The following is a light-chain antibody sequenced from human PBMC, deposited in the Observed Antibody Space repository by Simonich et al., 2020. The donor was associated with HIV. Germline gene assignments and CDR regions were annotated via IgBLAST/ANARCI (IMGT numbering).Light chain of an antibody. CDR3: QQYGSSPTWT. V-gene: IGKV3-15*01. CDR2: GAS. Sequence: EVVMTQSPATLSVSPGERATLSCRASQSVSSNLAWYQQKPGQAPRLLIYGASTRATGIPARFGGSGSGTEFTLTISSLQSEDFAVYYCQQYGSSPTWTFGQGTKVEMK. CDR1: QSVSSN. J-gene: IGKJ1*01.